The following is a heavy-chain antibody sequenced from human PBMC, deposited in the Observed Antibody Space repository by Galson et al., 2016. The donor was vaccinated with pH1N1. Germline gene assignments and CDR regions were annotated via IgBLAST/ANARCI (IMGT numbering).Heavy chain of an antibody. Sequence: SVKVSCKASGGPLNSHAISWVRQAPGQGLEWMGRIVGIFRSANCAQKFQGRVTITADEFMSTTYMELSSLRSDDTAVYYCARVSGYNSGYIDSWGQGTLVTVSS. CDR1: GGPLNSHA. D-gene: IGHD5-18*01. V-gene: IGHV1-69*13. J-gene: IGHJ4*02. CDR3: ARVSGYNSGYIDS. CDR2: IVGIFRSA.